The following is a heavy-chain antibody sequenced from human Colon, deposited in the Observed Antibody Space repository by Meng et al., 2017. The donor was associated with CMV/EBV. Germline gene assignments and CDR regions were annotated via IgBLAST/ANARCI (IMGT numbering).Heavy chain of an antibody. CDR3: DGSDY. J-gene: IGHJ4*02. CDR1: GFSFSNFA. V-gene: IGHV3-23*01. CDR2: INAGGGST. Sequence: PGGSLRLYCAASGFSFSNFAMSWARQAPGKGLEWVSTINAGGGSTYYADSVKGRFTISRDNSKNALFLEMNNPRVEDTAVYYCDGSDYWGQGTLVTVSS.